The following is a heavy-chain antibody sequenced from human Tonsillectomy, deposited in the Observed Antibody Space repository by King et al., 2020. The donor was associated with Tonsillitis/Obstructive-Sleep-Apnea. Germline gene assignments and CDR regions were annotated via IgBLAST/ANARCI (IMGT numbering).Heavy chain of an antibody. J-gene: IGHJ6*03. D-gene: IGHD2/OR15-2a*01. CDR1: GFTFSEYG. CDR2: ISRDGSSN. V-gene: IGHV3-30*03. Sequence: VQLVESGGGVVQPGRSLRLSCAASGFTFSEYGMYWVRQAPGKGLDWVAAISRDGSSNFYSDSVRGRFAISRDNSKSTLYLQLNIVKVGDTALYYCARERRMKYYMDVWGKGTTVTVAS. CDR3: ARERRMKYYMDV.